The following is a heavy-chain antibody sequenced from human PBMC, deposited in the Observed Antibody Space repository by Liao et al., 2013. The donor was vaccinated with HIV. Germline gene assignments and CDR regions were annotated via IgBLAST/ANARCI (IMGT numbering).Heavy chain of an antibody. CDR3: AARFTISGVAIPHALDI. CDR2: IHTSGNT. V-gene: IGHV4-4*07. J-gene: IGHJ3*02. D-gene: IGHD3-3*01. CDR1: GGSINNHY. Sequence: QLQLQESGPGLVKPSETLSLTCDVSGGSINNHYWNWIRLPAGRGLEWIGRIHTSGNTNFNPSLETRVTMSVDTSKNQFSLRLTSVTAADTAVYYCAARFTISGVAIPHALDIWGRRDEWSPSLQ.